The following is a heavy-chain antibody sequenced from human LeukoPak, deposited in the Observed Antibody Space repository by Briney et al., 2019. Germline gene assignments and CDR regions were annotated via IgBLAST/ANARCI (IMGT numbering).Heavy chain of an antibody. D-gene: IGHD6-19*01. CDR2: MNPNSGNT. V-gene: IGHV1-8*01. Sequence: ASVKVSCKASGYTFTIYDINWVRQATGQGLEGMGWMNPNSGNTGYAQKFQGRVTMTRNTSISTAYMELSSLRSEDTAVYYCATEQWLVSRNWFDPWGQGTLVTVSS. CDR1: GYTFTIYD. J-gene: IGHJ5*02. CDR3: ATEQWLVSRNWFDP.